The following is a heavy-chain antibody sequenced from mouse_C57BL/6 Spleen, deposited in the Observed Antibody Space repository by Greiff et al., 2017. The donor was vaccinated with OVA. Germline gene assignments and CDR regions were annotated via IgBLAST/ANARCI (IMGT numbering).Heavy chain of an antibody. CDR3: ARPLVAHDGPYGAMDY. V-gene: IGHV1-80*01. Sequence: QVQLQQSGAELVKPGASVKISCKASGYAFSSYWMNWVKQRPGKGLEWIGQIYPGDGDTNYNGKFKGKATLTADKSSSTAYMQLSSLTSEDSAVYFCARPLVAHDGPYGAMDYWGQGTSVTVSS. CDR1: GYAFSSYW. D-gene: IGHD2-3*01. CDR2: IYPGDGDT. J-gene: IGHJ4*01.